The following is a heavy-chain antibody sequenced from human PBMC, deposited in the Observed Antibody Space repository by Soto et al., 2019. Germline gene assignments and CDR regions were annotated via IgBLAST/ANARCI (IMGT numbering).Heavy chain of an antibody. CDR3: ARVYPSDTRYGYVGNNWFDP. D-gene: IGHD5-18*01. CDR1: GYTFTSYY. Sequence: QVQLVQSGAEVKKPGASVKVSCKASGYTFTSYYMHWVRQAPGQGLEWMGIINPSGGSTSYAQKFQGRVTMTRETSTSTDYMELSSLGSEDTAVYYCARVYPSDTRYGYVGNNWFDPCGQGTLVTVSS. J-gene: IGHJ5*02. V-gene: IGHV1-46*03. CDR2: INPSGGST.